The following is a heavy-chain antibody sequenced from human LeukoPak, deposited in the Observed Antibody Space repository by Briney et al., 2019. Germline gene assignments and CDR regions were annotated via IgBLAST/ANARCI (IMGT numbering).Heavy chain of an antibody. J-gene: IGHJ4*02. D-gene: IGHD5-18*01. CDR2: IHPSGGST. CDR1: GYTFTDYY. V-gene: IGHV1-46*01. Sequence: ASVKISCKASGYTFTDYYMYWVRQAPGQGPECMGVIHPSGGSTTYAQKFQGRVTLTKDTATSTVYIELSSLRSDDTAVYYCARMAMDPAMVTNFLDLWGQGTLLTVSA. CDR3: ARMAMDPAMVTNFLDL.